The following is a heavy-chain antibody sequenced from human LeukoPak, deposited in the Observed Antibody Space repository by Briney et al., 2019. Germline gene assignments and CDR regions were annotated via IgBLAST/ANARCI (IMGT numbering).Heavy chain of an antibody. D-gene: IGHD5-18*01. CDR2: INHSGGT. Sequence: SETLSLTCAVYGGSFSGYYWSWIRQPPGKGLEWIGEINHSGGTNYNPSLKSRVTISVDTSKNQFSLKLSSVTAADTAVYYCARGPQGYSYGRYYFDYWGQGTLVTVSS. J-gene: IGHJ4*02. V-gene: IGHV4-34*01. CDR1: GGSFSGYY. CDR3: ARGPQGYSYGRYYFDY.